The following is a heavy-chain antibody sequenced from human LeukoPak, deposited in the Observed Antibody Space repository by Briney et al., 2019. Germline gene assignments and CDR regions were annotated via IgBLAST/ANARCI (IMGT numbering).Heavy chain of an antibody. D-gene: IGHD2-8*01. CDR1: GFTFDDYG. V-gene: IGHV3-20*04. CDR3: ARGLRNGPFDC. CDR2: INRNGSST. J-gene: IGHJ4*02. Sequence: GGSLRLSCEASGFTFDDYGMSWVRQPPGKGLEWVSGINRNGSSTDYADSVKGRFTISRDNAKSSHFLQMNSLRVEDTALYYCARGLRNGPFDCWGQGTLVTVSS.